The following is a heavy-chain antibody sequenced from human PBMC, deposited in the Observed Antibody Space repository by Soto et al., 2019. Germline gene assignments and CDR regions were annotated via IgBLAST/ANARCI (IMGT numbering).Heavy chain of an antibody. Sequence: ASVKVSCKASGYTFTGYYMHWVRQAPGQGLEWMGWINPNSGGTNYAQKFQGRVTMTRDTSISTAYMELSRLRSDDTAVYYCARDAPPAAIWAYYYYYGMDVWGQGTRSPSP. CDR3: ARDAPPAAIWAYYYYYGMDV. V-gene: IGHV1-2*02. CDR2: INPNSGGT. CDR1: GYTFTGYY. J-gene: IGHJ6*02. D-gene: IGHD2-2*01.